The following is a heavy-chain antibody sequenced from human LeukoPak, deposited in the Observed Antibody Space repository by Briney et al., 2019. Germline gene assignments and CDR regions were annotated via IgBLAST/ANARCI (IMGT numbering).Heavy chain of an antibody. D-gene: IGHD5-18*01. Sequence: RGSLRLSCAASGFTFSSYWMHWVRQAPGKGLVWVSRINSDGSGTTYADSVKGRFTISRDNAKNTLYPQMNSLRAEDTAVYYCARDPGYSYGNNYFDYWGQGTLVTVSS. J-gene: IGHJ4*02. CDR3: ARDPGYSYGNNYFDY. CDR1: GFTFSSYW. CDR2: INSDGSGT. V-gene: IGHV3-74*03.